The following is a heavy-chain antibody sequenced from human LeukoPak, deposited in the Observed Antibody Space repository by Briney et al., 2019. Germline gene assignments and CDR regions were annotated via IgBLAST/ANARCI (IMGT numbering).Heavy chain of an antibody. Sequence: PSETLSLTCTVSGGSISSSSYYWGWIRQPPGKGLEWIGSIYYSGSTYYNPSLKSRVTISVDTSKNQFSLKPSSVTAADTAVYYCARETDSSSWSLGVAFDIWGQGTMVTVSS. V-gene: IGHV4-39*07. J-gene: IGHJ3*02. CDR2: IYYSGST. CDR1: GGSISSSSYY. CDR3: ARETDSSSWSLGVAFDI. D-gene: IGHD6-13*01.